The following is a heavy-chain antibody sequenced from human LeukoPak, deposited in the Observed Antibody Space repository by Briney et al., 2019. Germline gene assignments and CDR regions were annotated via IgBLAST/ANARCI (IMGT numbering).Heavy chain of an antibody. V-gene: IGHV4-34*01. CDR2: INHSGST. J-gene: IGHJ4*02. Sequence: SETLSLTCAVYGGSFSGYYWSWIRQPPGKGLEWIGEINHSGSTNHNPSLKSRVTISVDTSKNQFSLKLSSVTAADTAVYYCARGDGCLFDYWGQGTLVTVSS. CDR1: GGSFSGYY. CDR3: ARGDGCLFDY. D-gene: IGHD2-15*01.